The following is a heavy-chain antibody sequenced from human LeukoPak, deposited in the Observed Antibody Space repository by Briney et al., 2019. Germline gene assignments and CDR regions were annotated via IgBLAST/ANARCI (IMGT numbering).Heavy chain of an antibody. CDR2: IYTSGST. Sequence: PSETLSLTCTVSGGSISSYYWSWIRQPAGKGLEWIGRIYTSGSTNYNPSLKSRVTMSVDTSKNQFSLKLSSVTAADTAVYYCARDNPLGEVVVPATDYYGMDVWGQGTTVTVSS. V-gene: IGHV4-4*07. CDR1: GGSISSYY. J-gene: IGHJ6*02. D-gene: IGHD2-15*01. CDR3: ARDNPLGEVVVPATDYYGMDV.